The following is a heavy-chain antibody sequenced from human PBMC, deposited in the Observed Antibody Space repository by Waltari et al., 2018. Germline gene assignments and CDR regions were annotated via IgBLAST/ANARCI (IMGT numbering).Heavy chain of an antibody. CDR3: ARGGTRRGIQLWFSIRPPFDY. D-gene: IGHD5-18*01. CDR2: INHSGST. J-gene: IGHJ4*02. CDR1: GGSFSGYY. Sequence: QVQLQQWGAGLLKPSETLSLTCAVYGGSFSGYYWSWIRQPPGKGLEWIGEINHSGSTNYNPSLKSRVTISVDTSKNQFSLKLSSVTAADTAVYYCARGGTRRGIQLWFSIRPPFDYWGQGTLVTVSS. V-gene: IGHV4-34*01.